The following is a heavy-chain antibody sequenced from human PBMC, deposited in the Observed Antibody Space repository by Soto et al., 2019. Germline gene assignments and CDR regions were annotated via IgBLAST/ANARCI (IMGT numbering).Heavy chain of an antibody. D-gene: IGHD5-12*01. CDR1: GGSFSGYY. CDR3: AGAMVATQRSWFDP. Sequence: SETLSLTCAVYGGSFSGYYWSWIRQPPGKGLEWIGEINHSGSTNYNPSLKSRVTISVDTSKNQFSLKLSSVTAADTAVYYCAGAMVATQRSWFDPWGQGTLV. V-gene: IGHV4-34*01. CDR2: INHSGST. J-gene: IGHJ5*02.